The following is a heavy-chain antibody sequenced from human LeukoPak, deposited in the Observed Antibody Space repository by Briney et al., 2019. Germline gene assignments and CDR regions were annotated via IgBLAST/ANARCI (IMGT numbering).Heavy chain of an antibody. CDR3: AKGMGYSYGFFDY. D-gene: IGHD5-18*01. Sequence: GGSLRLSCAASGFTFSSYAMSWVRQAPGKGLEWVSAISGSGGSTYYADSVKGRFTISRENSKNTLYLQMNSLRAEDTAVYYCAKGMGYSYGFFDYWGQGTLVTVSS. CDR2: ISGSGGST. CDR1: GFTFSSYA. J-gene: IGHJ4*02. V-gene: IGHV3-23*01.